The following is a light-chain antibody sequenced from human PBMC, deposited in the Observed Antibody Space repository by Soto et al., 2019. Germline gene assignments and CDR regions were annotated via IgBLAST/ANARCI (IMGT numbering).Light chain of an antibody. CDR2: EVT. CDR3: CSYASSSTFV. Sequence: QSALTQPASVSGSPGQSITISCTGTSSDVWGYNLVSWYQQHPGKAPKVLIYEVTKRPSGVSNRFSGSKSGNTASLTISGLQAEDEAAYYCCSYASSSTFVFGGGTKLTVL. V-gene: IGLV2-23*02. CDR1: SSDVWGYNL. J-gene: IGLJ2*01.